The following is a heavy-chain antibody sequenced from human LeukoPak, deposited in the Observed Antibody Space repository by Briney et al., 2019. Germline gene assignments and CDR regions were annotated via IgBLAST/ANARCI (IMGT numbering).Heavy chain of an antibody. V-gene: IGHV1-2*02. Sequence: ASVTVSCTTSGYTFTGDYMHWVRQAPGQGLEWMGWINPNSGGTKYGQKFQGRVTMTRDTSISTAYMELRSLRSDDTAVYYCAREGRELKDDFDYWGQGTLVTVSS. D-gene: IGHD1-26*01. CDR3: AREGRELKDDFDY. J-gene: IGHJ4*02. CDR1: GYTFTGDY. CDR2: INPNSGGT.